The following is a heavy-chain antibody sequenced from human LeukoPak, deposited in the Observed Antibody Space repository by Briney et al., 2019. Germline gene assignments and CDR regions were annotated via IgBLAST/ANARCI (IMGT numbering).Heavy chain of an antibody. D-gene: IGHD4-17*01. J-gene: IGHJ3*02. CDR2: ISYDGSNK. Sequence: PGGSLRLSCAASGFTFSSYAMHWVRQAPGKGLEWVAVISYDGSNKYYADSVKGRFTISRDNSKNTLYLQMGSLRAEDMAVYYCARATDYGDPTDAFDIWGQGTMVTVSS. V-gene: IGHV3-30*14. CDR3: ARATDYGDPTDAFDI. CDR1: GFTFSSYA.